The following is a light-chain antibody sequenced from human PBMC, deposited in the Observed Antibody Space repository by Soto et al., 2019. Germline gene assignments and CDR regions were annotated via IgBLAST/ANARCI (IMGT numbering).Light chain of an antibody. J-gene: IGLJ1*01. V-gene: IGLV1-51*02. Sequence: QSVLTQPPSVSAAPGQKVTISCSGSGSNIGNNYVSWYQQLPATAPTLLIYENDTRSSAIPDRFSGSKSGAAATFGITGLQTGDEADYYCGACVISLNTYVFGTGTKLTVL. CDR2: END. CDR3: GACVISLNTYV. CDR1: GSNIGNNY.